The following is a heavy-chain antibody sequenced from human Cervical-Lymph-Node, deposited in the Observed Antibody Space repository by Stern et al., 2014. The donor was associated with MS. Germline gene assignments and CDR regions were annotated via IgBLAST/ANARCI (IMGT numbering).Heavy chain of an antibody. CDR3: ARGRRSSGWSPPDAFDI. D-gene: IGHD6-19*01. CDR1: GYTFTDYY. CDR2: INPNSGGT. J-gene: IGHJ3*02. Sequence: VQLVQSGAEVKKPGASVKVSCKASGYTFTDYYMHWVRQAPGQGLEWMGWINPNSGGTNYVQKFQGWVTMTRDTSLSTAYMDLSRLRSDDTAVYYCARGRRSSGWSPPDAFDIWGQGTMVTVSS. V-gene: IGHV1-2*04.